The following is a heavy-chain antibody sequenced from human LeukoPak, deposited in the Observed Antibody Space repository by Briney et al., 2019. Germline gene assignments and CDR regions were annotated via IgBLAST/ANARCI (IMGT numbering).Heavy chain of an antibody. CDR2: IHPNGGDT. CDR3: VPHYGLGPV. CDR1: GYSFTSHR. V-gene: IGHV1-2*02. Sequence: ASVKVSCKASGYSFTSHRVLWVRQAPGRGLQWMGWIHPNGGDTIYAQEYPGRAIMTTDTSITTAYMELTSLRSDDTAVYFCVPHYGLGPVWGQGTLVTVS. D-gene: IGHD3-10*01. J-gene: IGHJ4*02.